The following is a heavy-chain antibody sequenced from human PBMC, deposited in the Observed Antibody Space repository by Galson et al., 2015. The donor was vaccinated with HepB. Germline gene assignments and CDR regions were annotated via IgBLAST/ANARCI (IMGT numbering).Heavy chain of an antibody. D-gene: IGHD3-22*01. CDR3: ARDASLYYYDSSGYRETDAFDI. Sequence: LRLSCAASGFTVSSNYMSWVRQAPGKGLEWVSVIYSGGSTYYADSVKGRFTISRDNSKNTLYLQMSSLRAEDTAVYCCARDASLYYYDSSGYRETDAFDIWGQGTMVTVSS. V-gene: IGHV3-53*01. CDR1: GFTVSSNY. CDR2: IYSGGST. J-gene: IGHJ3*02.